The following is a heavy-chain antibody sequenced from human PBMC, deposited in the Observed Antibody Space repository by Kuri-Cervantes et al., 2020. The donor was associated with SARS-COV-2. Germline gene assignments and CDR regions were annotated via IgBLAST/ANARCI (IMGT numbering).Heavy chain of an antibody. J-gene: IGHJ6*02. CDR1: GFSLSTSGVG. CDR2: IYWNDDK. Sequence: SGPTLVKPTQTLTLTCTFSGFSLSTSGVGVGWIRQPPGKALEWLALIYWNDDKRYSPSLKSRLTITKDTSKNQVVLTMTNMDPVDTATYYCARIPYSSGSGDYYYYGMDVWGQGTTVTVSS. D-gene: IGHD6-19*01. V-gene: IGHV2-5*01. CDR3: ARIPYSSGSGDYYYYGMDV.